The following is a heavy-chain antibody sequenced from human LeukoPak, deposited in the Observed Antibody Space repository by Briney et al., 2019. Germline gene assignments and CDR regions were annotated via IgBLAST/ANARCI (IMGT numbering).Heavy chain of an antibody. CDR1: AFIFSGHW. J-gene: IGHJ4*02. CDR2: IKQDGSEK. V-gene: IGHV3-7*01. D-gene: IGHD5-24*01. Sequence: PGGSLRLSCEGSAFIFSGHWMNWVRQAPGKGLEWVANIKQDGSEKYYVGSVKGRFTISRDNAKNSLYLQMNSLRAEDTAMYYCARELLGHGYNSGDFDYWGQGTLVTVSS. CDR3: ARELLGHGYNSGDFDY.